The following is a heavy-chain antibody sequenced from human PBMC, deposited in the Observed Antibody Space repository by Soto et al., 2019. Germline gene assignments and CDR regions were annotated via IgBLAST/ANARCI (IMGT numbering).Heavy chain of an antibody. CDR1: GFTFSDYY. CDR2: ITSSGDAI. V-gene: IGHV3-11*01. J-gene: IGHJ4*02. D-gene: IGHD3-22*01. Sequence: GGSLRLSCAASGFTFSDYYMSWIRQAPGKGLEWVSYITSSGDAIYYADSVKGRFTISRDNAKNPLYLQMNSLRADDTAVYYCARDQGYYDSSGYFHSWGQGILVTVSS. CDR3: ARDQGYYDSSGYFHS.